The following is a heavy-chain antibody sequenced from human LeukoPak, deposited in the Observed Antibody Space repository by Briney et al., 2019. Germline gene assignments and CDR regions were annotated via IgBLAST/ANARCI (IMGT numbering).Heavy chain of an antibody. CDR2: IYYSGST. Sequence: SETLSLTCTVSGGSISSSSYYWGWIRQPPGKGLEWIGSIYYSGSTYYNPSLKSRVTISVDTSKNQFSLKLSSVTAADTAVYYCARCRSSSWSISLPNYFDYWGQGTLVTVSS. D-gene: IGHD6-13*01. CDR1: GGSISSSSYY. V-gene: IGHV4-39*07. J-gene: IGHJ4*02. CDR3: ARCRSSSWSISLPNYFDY.